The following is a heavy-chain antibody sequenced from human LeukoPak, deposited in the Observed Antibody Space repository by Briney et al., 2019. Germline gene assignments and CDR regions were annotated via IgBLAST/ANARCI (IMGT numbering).Heavy chain of an antibody. Sequence: SETLSLTCTVSGGSISSSSYYWGWIRQPPGKGLEWIGSIYYSGSTYYNPSLKSRVTISVDTSKNQFSLKLSSVTAADTAVYYCARHLPYGDSLYYYYGMDVWGQGTTVTVSS. CDR2: IYYSGST. CDR1: GGSISSSSYY. V-gene: IGHV4-39*07. D-gene: IGHD4-17*01. CDR3: ARHLPYGDSLYYYYGMDV. J-gene: IGHJ6*02.